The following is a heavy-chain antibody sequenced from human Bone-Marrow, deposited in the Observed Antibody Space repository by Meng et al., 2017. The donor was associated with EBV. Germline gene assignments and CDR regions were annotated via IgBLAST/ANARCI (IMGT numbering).Heavy chain of an antibody. CDR1: GYTFTSYG. V-gene: IGHV1-18*01. J-gene: IGHJ4*02. Sequence: QGAVVQCGAEVKKPGASVKVSCKASGYTFTSYGISWVRQAPGQGLEWMGWISAYNAHTNYAQKLQGRVTMTTDTSTRTTYMELRSLRSDDTAVYYCARDADYGSGSYGVLIDYWGQGTLVTVSS. D-gene: IGHD3-10*01. CDR3: ARDADYGSGSYGVLIDY. CDR2: ISAYNAHT.